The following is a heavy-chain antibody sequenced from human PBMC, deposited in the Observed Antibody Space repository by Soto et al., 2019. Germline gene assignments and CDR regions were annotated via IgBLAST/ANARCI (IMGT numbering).Heavy chain of an antibody. CDR3: ARVPLNYYGSGSRPDYYYYFMYF. CDR2: IYYGGST. D-gene: IGHD3-10*01. V-gene: IGHV4-59*01. Sequence: PSETLSLTCTVSGGSISSYYWSWIRQPPGKGLEWIGYIYYGGSTNYNPSLKSRVTISVDTSKNQFSLKLSSVTAADTAVYYCARVPLNYYGSGSRPDYYYYFMYFWGKGSSVPV. J-gene: IGHJ6*03. CDR1: GGSISSYY.